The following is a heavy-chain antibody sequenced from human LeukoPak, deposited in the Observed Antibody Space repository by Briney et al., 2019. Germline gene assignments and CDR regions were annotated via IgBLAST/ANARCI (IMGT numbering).Heavy chain of an antibody. V-gene: IGHV3-30*18. CDR3: AKDPGGSSWYWYYYYYGMDV. J-gene: IGHJ6*02. CDR2: ISYDGSNK. CDR1: GFTFSSYG. Sequence: SGRSLRLSCAASGFTFSSYGMHWVRQAPGKGLEWVAVISYDGSNKYYADSVKGRFTISRDNSKNTLYLQMNSLRADDTAVYYCAKDPGGSSWYWYYYYYGMDVWGQGTTVTVSS. D-gene: IGHD6-13*01.